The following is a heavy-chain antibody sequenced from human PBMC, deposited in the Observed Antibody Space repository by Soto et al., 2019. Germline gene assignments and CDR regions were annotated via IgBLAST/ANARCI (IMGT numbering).Heavy chain of an antibody. CDR1: GGSISSSSYY. J-gene: IGHJ4*02. D-gene: IGHD6-19*01. Sequence: SETLSLTCTVSGGSISSSSYYWGWIRQPPGKGLEWIGSIFYSGGTYYNPSLKSRVTISVDTSKNQFSLKLSSVTAADTAVYYCARRSVKWSVAGTGAFDYWGQGTLVTVSS. CDR2: IFYSGGT. CDR3: ARRSVKWSVAGTGAFDY. V-gene: IGHV4-39*01.